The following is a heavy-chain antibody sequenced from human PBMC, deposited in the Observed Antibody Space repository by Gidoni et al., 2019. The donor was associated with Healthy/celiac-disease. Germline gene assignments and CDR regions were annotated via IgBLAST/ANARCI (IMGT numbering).Heavy chain of an antibody. J-gene: IGHJ6*02. V-gene: IGHV1-2*06. Sequence: QVQLVQSGAEVTKPGASVKVSCTASGYTFTGYYMHWVRQAPGQGLEWMGRINPNSGGTNYAQKFQGRVTMTRDTSISTAYMELSRLRSDDTAVYYCARVSVRGYYYYGMDVWGQGTTVTVSS. D-gene: IGHD3-3*01. CDR2: INPNSGGT. CDR1: GYTFTGYY. CDR3: ARVSVRGYYYYGMDV.